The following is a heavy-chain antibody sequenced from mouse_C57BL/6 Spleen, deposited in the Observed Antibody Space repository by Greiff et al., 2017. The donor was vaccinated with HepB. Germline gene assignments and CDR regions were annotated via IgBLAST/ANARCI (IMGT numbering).Heavy chain of an antibody. CDR2: IDPETGGT. D-gene: IGHD2-4*01. CDR3: TTYYDYDWFAY. J-gene: IGHJ3*01. CDR1: GYTFTDYE. Sequence: VHLVESGAELVRPGASVTLSCKASGYTFTDYEMHWVKQTPVHGLEWIGAIDPETGGTAYNQKFKGKAILTADKSSSTAYMELRSLTSEDSAVYYCTTYYDYDWFAYWGQGTLVTVSA. V-gene: IGHV1-15*01.